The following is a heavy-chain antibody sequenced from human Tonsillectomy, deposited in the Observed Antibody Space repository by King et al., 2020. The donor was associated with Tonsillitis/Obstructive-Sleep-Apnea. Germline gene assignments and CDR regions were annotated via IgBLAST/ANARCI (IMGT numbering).Heavy chain of an antibody. CDR3: ARTHSSWSYNWFDP. CDR2: INHSGST. CDR1: GGSFSGYY. V-gene: IGHV4-34*01. D-gene: IGHD6-6*01. J-gene: IGHJ5*02. Sequence: VQLQQWGAGLLKPSETLSLTCAVYGGSFSGYYWSWIRQPPGKGLEWIGEINHSGSTNYNPSLKSRVTISVDTSKNQFSLKLSSVTAAATAVYYCARTHSSWSYNWFDPWGQGTLVTVSS.